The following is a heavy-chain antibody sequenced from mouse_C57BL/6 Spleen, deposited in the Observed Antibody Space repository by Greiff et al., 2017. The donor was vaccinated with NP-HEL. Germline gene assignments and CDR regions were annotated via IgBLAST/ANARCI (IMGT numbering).Heavy chain of an antibody. V-gene: IGHV1-72*01. Sequence: VQLQQPGAELVKPGASVKLSCKASGYTFTSYWMHWVKQRPGRGLEWIGRIDPNSGGTKYNEQFKSKATLTVDKPSSPAYMQLSSLTSEDSAVYYCASPSTGTRGYFDVWGTGTTVTVSS. J-gene: IGHJ1*03. D-gene: IGHD4-1*02. CDR2: IDPNSGGT. CDR3: ASPSTGTRGYFDV. CDR1: GYTFTSYW.